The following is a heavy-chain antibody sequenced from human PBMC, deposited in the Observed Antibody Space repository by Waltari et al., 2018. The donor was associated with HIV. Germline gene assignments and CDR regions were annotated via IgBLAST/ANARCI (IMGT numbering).Heavy chain of an antibody. CDR1: GGPYP. D-gene: IGHD3-10*01. J-gene: IGHJ2*01. CDR3: AKQRSHGDRYFDL. Sequence: EVQLLESGGDLVQPGGSLRLSCVVSGGPYPMNWVRQAPGKGLDWVSAISGGGGAVYYADSVRGRFTMSRDNSENTVYLHMNSLRVEDTAVYYCAKQRSHGDRYFDLWGRGTLVTVSS. CDR2: ISGGGGAV. V-gene: IGHV3-23*01.